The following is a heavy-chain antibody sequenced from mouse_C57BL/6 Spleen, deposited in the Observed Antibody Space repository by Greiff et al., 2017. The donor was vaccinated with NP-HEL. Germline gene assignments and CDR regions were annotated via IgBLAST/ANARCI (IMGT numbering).Heavy chain of an antibody. Sequence: EVQLVESGGGLVKPGGSLKLSCAASGFTFSSYTMSWVRQTPEKRLEWVATISGGGGNTYYPDSVKGRFTISRDNAKNTLYLQMSSLRSEDTALYYCARLYDGYYGFAYWGQGTLVTVSA. V-gene: IGHV5-9*01. D-gene: IGHD2-3*01. CDR3: ARLYDGYYGFAY. CDR2: ISGGGGNT. J-gene: IGHJ3*01. CDR1: GFTFSSYT.